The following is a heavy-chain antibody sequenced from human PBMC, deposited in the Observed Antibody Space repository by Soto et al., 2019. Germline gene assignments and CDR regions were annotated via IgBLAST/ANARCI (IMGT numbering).Heavy chain of an antibody. D-gene: IGHD6-13*01. V-gene: IGHV3-30-3*01. Sequence: VQLVESGGGVVQPGRSLRLSCAASGFTFSSYAMHWVRQAPGKGLEWVAVISYDGSNKYYADSVKGRFTISRDNSKNTLYLQMNSLRAEDTAVYYCARMGERYSSSWFPYYYYYYGMDVWGQGTTVTVSS. CDR1: GFTFSSYA. CDR3: ARMGERYSSSWFPYYYYYYGMDV. CDR2: ISYDGSNK. J-gene: IGHJ6*02.